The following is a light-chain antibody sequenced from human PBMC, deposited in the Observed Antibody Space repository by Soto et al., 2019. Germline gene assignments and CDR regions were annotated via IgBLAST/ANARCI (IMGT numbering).Light chain of an antibody. CDR3: QQYGSSPPIT. J-gene: IGKJ5*01. CDR1: QSVSSSY. V-gene: IGKV3-20*01. Sequence: IGLPQSPCTLSLSPGERSTLSCIASQSVSSSYLAWYQQKPGQAPRLLIYGASSRATGIPDRFSGSGSGTDFTLTISRLEPEDFAVYYCQQYGSSPPITSGQGTRLE. CDR2: GAS.